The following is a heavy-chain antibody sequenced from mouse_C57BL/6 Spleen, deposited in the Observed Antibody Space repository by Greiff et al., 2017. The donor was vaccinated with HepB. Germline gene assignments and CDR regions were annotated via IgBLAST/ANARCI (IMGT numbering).Heavy chain of an antibody. CDR3: AREDYDYDPFAY. V-gene: IGHV5-6*01. CDR1: GFTFSSYG. Sequence: EVKLMESGGDLVKPGGSLKLSCAASGFTFSSYGMSWVRQTPDKRLEWVATISSGGSYTYYPDSVKGQFTISRDNAKNTLYLQMSSLKSEDTAMYYCAREDYDYDPFAYWGQGTLVTVSA. CDR2: ISSGGSYT. D-gene: IGHD2-4*01. J-gene: IGHJ3*01.